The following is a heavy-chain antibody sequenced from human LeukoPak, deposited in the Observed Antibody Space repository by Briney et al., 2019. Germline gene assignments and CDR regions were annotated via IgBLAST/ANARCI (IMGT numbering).Heavy chain of an antibody. Sequence: PGESLQISCKISGYTFSNYWIGWVRQMPGKGLEWMGIIYPEDSDIKYSPSFQGQVTFAADKSISTAYLQWSSLKASDTAIYYCARFEVNYEDNRSYYYFDYWGQGTLVTVHS. CDR2: IYPEDSDI. J-gene: IGHJ4*02. D-gene: IGHD3-10*01. CDR1: GYTFSNYW. V-gene: IGHV5-51*01. CDR3: ARFEVNYEDNRSYYYFDY.